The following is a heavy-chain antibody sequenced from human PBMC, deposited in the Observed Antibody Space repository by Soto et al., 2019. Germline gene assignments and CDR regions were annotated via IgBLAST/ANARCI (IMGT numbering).Heavy chain of an antibody. D-gene: IGHD3-22*01. CDR2: ISYDGSNK. Sequence: QVQLVESGGGVVQPGRSLRLSCAASGFTFSSYGMHWVRQAPGKGLEWVAVISYDGSNKYYADSVKGRFTISRDNSKNPQYLEMNSLRAEDTAVYYFAKGAPYYYDWSGYRFEHWGQGTLGTVPS. CDR3: AKGAPYYYDWSGYRFEH. J-gene: IGHJ4*01. V-gene: IGHV3-30*18. CDR1: GFTFSSYG.